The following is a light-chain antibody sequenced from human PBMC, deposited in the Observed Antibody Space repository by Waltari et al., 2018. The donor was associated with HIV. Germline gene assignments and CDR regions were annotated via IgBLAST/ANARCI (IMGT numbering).Light chain of an antibody. CDR1: SSDVGGYNP. CDR2: AVS. J-gene: IGLJ1*01. Sequence: QSALTQPASVSGPPGQSITISCTGTSSDVGGYNPVSWYQLHPGKAPELMIYAVSHRPSGVANRFSGSKSDNTASLTISGLQAEDEADYYCSSYTSTSTVYVFGTGTEVTVL. V-gene: IGLV2-14*03. CDR3: SSYTSTSTVYV.